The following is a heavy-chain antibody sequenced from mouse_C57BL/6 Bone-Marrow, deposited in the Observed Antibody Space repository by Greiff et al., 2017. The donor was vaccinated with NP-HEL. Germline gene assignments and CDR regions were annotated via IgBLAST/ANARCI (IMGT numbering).Heavy chain of an antibody. CDR1: GYTFTSYW. V-gene: IGHV1-61*01. CDR2: IYPSDSET. CDR3: ASPGSSYYYAMDY. Sequence: VQLQQPGAELVRPGSSVKLSCKASGYTFTSYWMDWVKQRPGQGLEWIGNIYPSDSETHYNQKFKDKATLTVDKSSSTAYMQLSSLTSEDSAVYYCASPGSSYYYAMDYWGQGTSVTVSS. J-gene: IGHJ4*01. D-gene: IGHD1-1*01.